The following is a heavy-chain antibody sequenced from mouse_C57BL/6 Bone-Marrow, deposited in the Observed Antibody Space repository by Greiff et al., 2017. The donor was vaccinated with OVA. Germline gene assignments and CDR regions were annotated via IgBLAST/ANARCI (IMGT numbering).Heavy chain of an antibody. V-gene: IGHV1-69*01. J-gene: IGHJ4*01. D-gene: IGHD1-1*01. Sequence: QVQLQQPGAELVMPGASVKLSCKASGYTFTSYWMHWVKQRPGQGLEWIGEIDPSDSYTHYNQKFKGKSTLTVDKSSSTAYMELSSLTSEDSAVEYCAREDYGSSHDCYAMDYWGQGTTVTVSS. CDR3: AREDYGSSHDCYAMDY. CDR1: GYTFTSYW. CDR2: IDPSDSYT.